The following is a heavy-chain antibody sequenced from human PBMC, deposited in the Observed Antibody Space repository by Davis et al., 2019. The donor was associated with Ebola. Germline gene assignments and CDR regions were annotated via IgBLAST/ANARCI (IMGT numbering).Heavy chain of an antibody. V-gene: IGHV4-4*07. CDR2: IYNSGST. CDR1: GASISGYY. CDR3: AKDRGYYYEGAFDL. Sequence: PSETLSLTCTVSGASISGYYWSWIRQPAVKGLEWIGRIYNSGSTNYNPSLKSRVTMSVDTSKNQFSLKLTSVTAADTAVYYCAKDRGYYYEGAFDLWGQGTMVTVSS. D-gene: IGHD3-22*01. J-gene: IGHJ3*01.